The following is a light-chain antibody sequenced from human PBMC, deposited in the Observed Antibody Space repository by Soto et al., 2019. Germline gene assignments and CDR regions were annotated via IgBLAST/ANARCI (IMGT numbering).Light chain of an antibody. CDR3: QTWGTGFWL. V-gene: IGLV4-69*01. CDR2: LSSDGSH. CDR1: SGHSSYD. J-gene: IGLJ3*02. Sequence: QLVLTQSPSASASLGASVKLTCTLSSGHSSYDIAWHQQQPEKGPRYLMKLSSDGSHFKGDGIPDRFSGSSSGAERYLTISSLQSEDEADYYCQTWGTGFWLFGGGTKLTVL.